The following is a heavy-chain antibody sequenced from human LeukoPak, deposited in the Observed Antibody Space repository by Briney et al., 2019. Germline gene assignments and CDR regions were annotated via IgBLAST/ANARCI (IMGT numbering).Heavy chain of an antibody. D-gene: IGHD6-25*01. CDR1: GASFSGYS. J-gene: IGHJ5*02. V-gene: IGHV4-34*01. Sequence: SETLSLTCAVHGASFSGYSWSWVRQTPGKGLEWIGEVNRVGNTIYIPSLKSRVTISIDTSTTQFYLRLTSVTVADTAVYFCARERVVSDYSWFDPWGQGTQVTVSS. CDR2: VNRVGNT. CDR3: ARERVVSDYSWFDP.